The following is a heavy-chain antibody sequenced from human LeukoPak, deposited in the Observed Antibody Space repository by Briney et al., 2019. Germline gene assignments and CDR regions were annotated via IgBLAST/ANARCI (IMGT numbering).Heavy chain of an antibody. V-gene: IGHV3-23*01. J-gene: IGHJ4*02. CDR1: GFTFSSYA. Sequence: GGSLRLSCAASGFTFSSYAMSWVRQAPGKGLEWVSAISGSGGSSYYADSVKGRFTISRDNSKNTLYLQMNSLRAEDTAVYYCAKDAPVNIVVVPAANSWGQGTLVTVSS. CDR2: ISGSGGSS. D-gene: IGHD2-2*01. CDR3: AKDAPVNIVVVPAANS.